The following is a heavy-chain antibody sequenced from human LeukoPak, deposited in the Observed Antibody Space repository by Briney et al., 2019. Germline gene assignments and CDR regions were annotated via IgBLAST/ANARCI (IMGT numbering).Heavy chain of an antibody. CDR1: GGSISSSSYY. CDR2: IYYSGST. D-gene: IGHD6-19*01. Sequence: SETLSLTCTVSGGSISSSSYYWGWIRQPPGKGLEWIGSIYYSGSTYYNPSLKSRVTISVDTSKNQFSLKLSSVTAADTAVYYCASGLSVAPIAVAGAFDYWGQGTLVTVSS. J-gene: IGHJ4*02. V-gene: IGHV4-39*01. CDR3: ASGLSVAPIAVAGAFDY.